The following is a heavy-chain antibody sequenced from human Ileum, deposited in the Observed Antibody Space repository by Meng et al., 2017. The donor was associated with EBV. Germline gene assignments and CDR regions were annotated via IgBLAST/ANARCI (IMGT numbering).Heavy chain of an antibody. J-gene: IGHJ4*02. Sequence: VQLMEFGGGWVQPGGSLRRACAASGFTFSSYGLYWARQAPGKGLEWVSSVSGGGGTYYADSVKGRFTISRDNSKNKLSLQMNSLRAEDTAVYYCASGYCSGGTCYPRWFIWGQGTLVTVSS. CDR1: GFTFSSYG. D-gene: IGHD2-15*01. CDR2: VSGGGGT. V-gene: IGHV3-23*01. CDR3: ASGYCSGGTCYPRWFI.